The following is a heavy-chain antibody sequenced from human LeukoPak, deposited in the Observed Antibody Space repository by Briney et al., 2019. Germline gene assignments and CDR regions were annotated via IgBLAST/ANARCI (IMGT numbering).Heavy chain of an antibody. Sequence: SETLSLTCTVSGASISTYYGCWIRRPAGEGLEWIGRIYTSGSTDYNPSLKSRVTISVDKSKNQLSLKLSSVTAADTAVYYCAREVVPTVISTVRFDPWGQGTLVTVSS. D-gene: IGHD2-2*01. CDR2: IYTSGST. V-gene: IGHV4-4*07. J-gene: IGHJ5*02. CDR3: AREVVPTVISTVRFDP. CDR1: GASISTYY.